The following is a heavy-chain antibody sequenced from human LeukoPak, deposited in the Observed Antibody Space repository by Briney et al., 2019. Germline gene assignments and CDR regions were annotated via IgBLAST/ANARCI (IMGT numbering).Heavy chain of an antibody. CDR3: ARHLGGGYDTSPFDP. D-gene: IGHD3-16*01. J-gene: IGHJ5*02. CDR2: IYPGDSVT. V-gene: IGHV5-51*01. CDR1: GYSFTGSW. Sequence: GESLKISCKGSGYSFTGSWIGWVRQMPGKGLEWMGIIYPGDSVTRYNPSFQGQVTISADRSTATAYLQWSSLKASDTAMYYCARHLGGGYDTSPFDPWGQGTLVTVSS.